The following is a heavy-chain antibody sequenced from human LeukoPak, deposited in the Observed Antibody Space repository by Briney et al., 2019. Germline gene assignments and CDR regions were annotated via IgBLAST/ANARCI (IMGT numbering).Heavy chain of an antibody. CDR2: ISSSSSYI. Sequence: GGSLRLSCAASGFTFSSYSMNWVRQAPGKGLEWVSSISSSSSYIYYADSVKGRFTSSRDNAKNSLYLQMNSLRAEDTAVYYCARVYDFWSGYYRSNYYYYMDVWGKGTTVTVSS. J-gene: IGHJ6*03. V-gene: IGHV3-21*01. CDR1: GFTFSSYS. D-gene: IGHD3-3*01. CDR3: ARVYDFWSGYYRSNYYYYMDV.